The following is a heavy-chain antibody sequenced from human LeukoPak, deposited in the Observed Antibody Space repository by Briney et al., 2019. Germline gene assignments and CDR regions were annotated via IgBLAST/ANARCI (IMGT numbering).Heavy chain of an antibody. V-gene: IGHV3-23*01. CDR3: AKIQGYFDY. CDR2: ITGSGGTT. Sequence: GGSLRLSCAASGLTFSSYGMSWARQAAGKGPQWVSAITGSGGTTYYADSVKGRFTISRDNSKNTLYLQMNSLRAEDTAVYYCAKIQGYFDYWGQGNLVTVSS. CDR1: GLTFSSYG. J-gene: IGHJ4*02.